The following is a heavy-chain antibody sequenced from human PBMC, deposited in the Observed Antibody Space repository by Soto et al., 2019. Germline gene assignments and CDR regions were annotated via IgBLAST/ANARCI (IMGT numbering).Heavy chain of an antibody. V-gene: IGHV1-18*01. CDR2: ISAYNGNT. CDR3: ARALYRSGTYYAFDN. Sequence: QVPLVQSGAEVKKPGASVTVSCKTSGYTPTNYDIGWVRQAPGQGLAWMGWISAYNGNTNSAQKLQGRRTMTTDTSTRTAYMELRSLRSDDTAVYYCARALYRSGTYYAFDNWGQGTLVTVSS. CDR1: GYTPTNYD. J-gene: IGHJ4*02. D-gene: IGHD1-26*01.